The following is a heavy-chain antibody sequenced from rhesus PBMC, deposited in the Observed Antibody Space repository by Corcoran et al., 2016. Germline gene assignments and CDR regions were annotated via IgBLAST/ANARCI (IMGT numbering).Heavy chain of an antibody. V-gene: IGHV4-80*01. CDR1: GASLSSYW. CDR3: ASEFVY. Sequence: QVQLQESGPGLVKSSETLSLTCAVSGASLSSYWWTWIRQPPGKGLEWIGEINGNSGSSDYNPSPKCRVTISKDASKNQFSLKLNSVTAADTAVYYCASEFVYWGQGVLVTVSS. CDR2: INGNSGSS. J-gene: IGHJ4*01.